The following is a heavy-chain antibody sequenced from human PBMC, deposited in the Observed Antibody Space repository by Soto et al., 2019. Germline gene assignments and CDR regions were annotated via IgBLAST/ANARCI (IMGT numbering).Heavy chain of an antibody. D-gene: IGHD2-2*01. CDR2: IYYSGST. CDR1: GGSLSSFY. J-gene: IGHJ3*02. V-gene: IGHV4-59*01. Sequence: SGTLSPTWTVSGGSLSSFYLGWVRPPPGKGLEWIGYIYYSGSTNYNPSLKSRVTISVDTSKNQFSLKLSSVTAADTAVYYCAREIVVVPTYAFDIWGQGTMVTVSS. CDR3: AREIVVVPTYAFDI.